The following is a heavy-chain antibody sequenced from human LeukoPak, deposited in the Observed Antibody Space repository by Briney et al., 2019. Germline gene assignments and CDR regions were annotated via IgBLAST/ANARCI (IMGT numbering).Heavy chain of an antibody. CDR2: IGGSSTSI. CDR1: GFTFSTYS. D-gene: IGHD2-15*01. CDR3: ARVVAGRYYYMDV. Sequence: GGSLRLSCAASGFTFSTYSMNWVRQAPGKGLEWVSSIGGSSTSIYYAGSVKGRFTISRDNAKNSLYLQMNSLRAEDTAVYYCARVVAGRYYYMDVWGKGTTVTVSS. V-gene: IGHV3-21*01. J-gene: IGHJ6*03.